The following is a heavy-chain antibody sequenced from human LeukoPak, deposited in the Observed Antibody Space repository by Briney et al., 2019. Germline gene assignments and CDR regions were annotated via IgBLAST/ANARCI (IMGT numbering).Heavy chain of an antibody. D-gene: IGHD3-9*01. J-gene: IGHJ4*02. V-gene: IGHV3-23*01. CDR1: GLTFSNSA. CDR3: AKSHVSTATGTGRYFDY. Sequence: GGSLRPSCAVSGLTFSNSAMSWVRQAPGKGLEWVSAISVGSDVIYYADSVKGRFAISRDNSKNMVYLQMDSLRAEDTAVYYCAKSHVSTATGTGRYFDYWGQGTLVTVSS. CDR2: ISVGSDVI.